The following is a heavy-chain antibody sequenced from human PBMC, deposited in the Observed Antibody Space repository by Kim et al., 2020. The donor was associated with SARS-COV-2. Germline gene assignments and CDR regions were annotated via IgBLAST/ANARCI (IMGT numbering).Heavy chain of an antibody. D-gene: IGHD3-3*01. Sequence: PVKGRFTISRDDSKNTLYLQMNSLKTEDTAVYYCTTFITIFGVVIRLFDYWGQGTLVTVSS. CDR3: TTFITIFGVVIRLFDY. J-gene: IGHJ4*02. V-gene: IGHV3-15*01.